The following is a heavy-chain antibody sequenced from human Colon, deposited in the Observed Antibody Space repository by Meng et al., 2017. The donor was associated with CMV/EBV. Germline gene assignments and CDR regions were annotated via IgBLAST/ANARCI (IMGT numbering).Heavy chain of an antibody. V-gene: IGHV3-11*04. D-gene: IGHD3-10*01. J-gene: IGHJ6*02. Sequence: GGSLRLSCAASGFTFSDYYMGWVRQTPGKGLEWVSFIGGTSGVVYYASSVRGRFSISRDNTNGSVYLQMTSLRADDTAVYYCARDQLARGVKPAGGLDVWGQGTTVTVSS. CDR2: IGGTSGVV. CDR3: ARDQLARGVKPAGGLDV. CDR1: GFTFSDYY.